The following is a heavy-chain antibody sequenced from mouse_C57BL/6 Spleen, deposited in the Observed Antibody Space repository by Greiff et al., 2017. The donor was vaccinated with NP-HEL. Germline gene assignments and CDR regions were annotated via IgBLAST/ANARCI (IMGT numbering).Heavy chain of an antibody. CDR2: INPSSGYT. CDR1: GYTFTSYT. D-gene: IGHD2-4*01. CDR3: ARDYDYDVAWFAY. Sequence: LVESGAELARPGASVKMSCKASGYTFTSYTMHWVKQRPGQGLEWIGYINPSSGYTKYNQKFKDKATLTADKSSSTAYMQLSSLTSEDSAVYYCARDYDYDVAWFAYWGQGTLVTVSA. J-gene: IGHJ3*01. V-gene: IGHV1-4*01.